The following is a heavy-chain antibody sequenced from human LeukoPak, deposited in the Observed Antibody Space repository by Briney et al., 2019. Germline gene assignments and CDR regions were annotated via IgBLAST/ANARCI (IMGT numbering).Heavy chain of an antibody. D-gene: IGHD3-9*01. CDR2: MSYSGGT. V-gene: IGHV4-39*01. CDR1: GGSITSSSYY. CDR3: ARHRRYYDILTGYYAGLLDI. Sequence: PSETLSLTCTVSGGSITSSSYYWGWIRQPPGKGLEWIGSMSYSGGTYYNPSLKSRLTISLHTSKNQFSLRLSSVTAADTAVYYCARHRRYYDILTGYYAGLLDIWGQGTKVTVSS. J-gene: IGHJ3*02.